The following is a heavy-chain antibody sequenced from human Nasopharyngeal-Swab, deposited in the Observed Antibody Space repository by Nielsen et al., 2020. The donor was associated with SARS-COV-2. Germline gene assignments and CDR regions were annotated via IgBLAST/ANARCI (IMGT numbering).Heavy chain of an antibody. CDR2: ISASGGST. CDR3: ARDPSFVGSLEFDQ. D-gene: IGHD1-26*01. Sequence: GGSLRLSCIASGFTFNIYAMAWVRRTPGRGLQWVSGISASGGSTYYTDSVKGRFAVSRDNSRNTLYLQMHSLRVEDTALYYCARDPSFVGSLEFDQWGRGTLVTVSS. J-gene: IGHJ4*02. V-gene: IGHV3-23*01. CDR1: GFTFNIYA.